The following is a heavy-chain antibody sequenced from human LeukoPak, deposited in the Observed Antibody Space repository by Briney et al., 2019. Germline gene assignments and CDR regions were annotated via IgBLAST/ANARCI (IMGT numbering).Heavy chain of an antibody. CDR3: ASFEVGATLADAFDI. J-gene: IGHJ3*02. CDR1: GGSISSSSYY. V-gene: IGHV4-61*05. CDR2: IYYSGST. D-gene: IGHD1-26*01. Sequence: MASETLSLTCTVSGGSISSSSYYWGWIRQPPGKGLEWIGYIYYSGSTNYNPSLKSRVTISVDTSKNQFSLKLSSVTAADTAVYYCASFEVGATLADAFDIWGQGTMVTVSS.